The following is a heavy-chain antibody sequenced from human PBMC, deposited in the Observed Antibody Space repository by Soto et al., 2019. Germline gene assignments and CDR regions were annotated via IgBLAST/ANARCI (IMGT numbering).Heavy chain of an antibody. CDR3: AREFRPYCSSTSCYAPEY. D-gene: IGHD2-2*01. CDR2: ISYDGSNK. Sequence: QVQLVESGGGVVQPGRSLRLSCAASGFTFSSYAMHWVRQAPGKGLEWVAVISYDGSNKYYADSVKGRFTISRDNSKNTLYLQMNSLRAEDTAVYYCAREFRPYCSSTSCYAPEYWGQGTLVTVSS. CDR1: GFTFSSYA. V-gene: IGHV3-30-3*01. J-gene: IGHJ4*02.